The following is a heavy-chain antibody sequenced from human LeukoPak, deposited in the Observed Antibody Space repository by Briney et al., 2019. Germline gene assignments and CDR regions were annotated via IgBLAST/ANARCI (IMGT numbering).Heavy chain of an antibody. CDR1: GLTFSRHG. CDR2: IWYDGNNR. CDR3: ARDCCGGNSHLFDS. V-gene: IGHV3-33*01. D-gene: IGHD4-23*01. J-gene: IGHJ4*02. Sequence: GGSLRLSCTASGLTFSRHGMHWVRQAPGKGLEWVAIIWYDGNNRYYTDSVKGRFTICRDNSKDTLYLQMNSLRAEDTAVYYCARDCCGGNSHLFDSWGQGTLVTVSS.